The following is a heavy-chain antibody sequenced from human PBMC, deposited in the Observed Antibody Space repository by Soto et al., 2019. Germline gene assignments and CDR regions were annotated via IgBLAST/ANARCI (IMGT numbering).Heavy chain of an antibody. D-gene: IGHD1-26*01. CDR1: GGSISSYY. CDR3: AGVWAALYYYYGMDV. V-gene: IGHV4-59*01. J-gene: IGHJ6*02. CDR2: IYYSGRT. Sequence: QVQLQESGPGLVKPSETLSLTCTVSGGSISSYYWSWIRQPPGKGLEWMGYIYYSGRTNYNTSLKSRVLISVDTSKNQFSLKLSSVTAADTAVYYCAGVWAALYYYYGMDVWGQGTTVTVSS.